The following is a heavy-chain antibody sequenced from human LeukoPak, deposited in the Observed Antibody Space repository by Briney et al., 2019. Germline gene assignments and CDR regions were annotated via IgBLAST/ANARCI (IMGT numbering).Heavy chain of an antibody. D-gene: IGHD3-9*01. CDR1: GGSISSSSYY. CDR2: IYYSGST. CDR3: ARGGEGYYDILTGMYNWFDP. J-gene: IGHJ5*02. Sequence: SETLSLTCTVSGGSISSSSYYWGWIRQPPGKGLEWIGSIYYSGSTYYNPSLKSRVTISVDTSKNQFSQKLSSVTAADTAVYYCARGGEGYYDILTGMYNWFDPWGQGTLVTVSS. V-gene: IGHV4-39*01.